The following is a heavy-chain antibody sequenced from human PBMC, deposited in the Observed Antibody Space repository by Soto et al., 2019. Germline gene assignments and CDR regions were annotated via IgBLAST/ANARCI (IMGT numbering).Heavy chain of an antibody. CDR3: ARDRYRGAPRGRWFDP. J-gene: IGHJ5*02. Sequence: ASVKVSCKASGYTFTSYYMHWVRQAPGQGLEWMGIINPSGGNTSYAQKFQGRVTMTRDTSTSTVYMELSSLRSEDTAVYYCARDRYRGAPRGRWFDPWGQGTLVTVSS. V-gene: IGHV1-46*01. D-gene: IGHD3-10*01. CDR1: GYTFTSYY. CDR2: INPSGGNT.